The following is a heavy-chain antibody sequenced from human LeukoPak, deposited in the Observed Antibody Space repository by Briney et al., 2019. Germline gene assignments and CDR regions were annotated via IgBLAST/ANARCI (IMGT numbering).Heavy chain of an antibody. Sequence: PSQTLSLTCAISGDTVSSNSAAWNWIRQSPSRGLEWLGRTYYRSKWYNDYAVSVKSRIIINPDTSKNQFSLQLKSVTPEYTAVYYCVREFWRATSYYYGLDVWGQGTTVTVSS. D-gene: IGHD5-12*01. CDR1: GDTVSSNSAA. CDR3: VREFWRATSYYYGLDV. V-gene: IGHV6-1*01. CDR2: TYYRSKWYN. J-gene: IGHJ6*02.